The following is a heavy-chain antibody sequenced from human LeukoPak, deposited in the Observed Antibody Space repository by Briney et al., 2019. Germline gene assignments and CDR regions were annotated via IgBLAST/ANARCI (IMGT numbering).Heavy chain of an antibody. Sequence: PSETLSLTCTVSGGSISSYYWSWIRQPPGKGLEWIGHIYYSGSTNYNPSLKSRVTISVDTSKNQFSLKLSSVTAADTAVYYCARYPGVVPVAIPDNNWFDPWGQGTLVTVSS. V-gene: IGHV4-59*01. CDR3: ARYPGVVPVAIPDNNWFDP. CDR2: IYYSGST. CDR1: GGSISSYY. J-gene: IGHJ5*02. D-gene: IGHD2-2*02.